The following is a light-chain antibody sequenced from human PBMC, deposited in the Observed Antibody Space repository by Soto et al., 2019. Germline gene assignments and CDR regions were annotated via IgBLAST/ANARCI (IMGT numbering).Light chain of an antibody. Sequence: QLTQSPSSLSASVGDRVTISCRASQGIGSALAWYQQKPGKAPKVLIYDASSLKSGVPSRFSGSGSGTDFTLTISSLQPEDFATYYCQQFNSFPLTFGGGTKVDI. CDR2: DAS. J-gene: IGKJ4*01. V-gene: IGKV1-13*02. CDR3: QQFNSFPLT. CDR1: QGIGSA.